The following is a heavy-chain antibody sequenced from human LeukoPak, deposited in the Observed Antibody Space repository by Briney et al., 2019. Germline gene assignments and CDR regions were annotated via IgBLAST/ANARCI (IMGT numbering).Heavy chain of an antibody. CDR1: GYTFTGYY. V-gene: IGHV1-69*04. Sequence: GASVTVSCKASGYTFTGYYMHWVRQAPGQGLEWMGRIIPILGIANYAQKFQGRVTITADKSTSTAYMELSSLRSEDTAVYYCARVVRMRDYYYYGMDVWGQGTTVTVSS. CDR2: IIPILGIA. CDR3: ARVVRMRDYYYYGMDV. J-gene: IGHJ6*02.